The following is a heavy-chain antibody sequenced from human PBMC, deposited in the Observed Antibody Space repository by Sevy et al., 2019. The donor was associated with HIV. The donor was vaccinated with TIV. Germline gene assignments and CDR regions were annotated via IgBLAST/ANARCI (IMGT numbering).Heavy chain of an antibody. D-gene: IGHD6-6*01. V-gene: IGHV3-74*01. CDR2: INSDGSST. J-gene: IGHJ5*02. Sequence: GGSLRLSCAASEFTFSSYWMHWVRQAPGKGLVWVSRINSDGSSTSYADSVKGRFTISRDNAKNTLYLQMNSLRAEDTAVYYCHHTTYSSSSGWFDPWGRGTLVTVSS. CDR3: HHTTYSSSSGWFDP. CDR1: EFTFSSYW.